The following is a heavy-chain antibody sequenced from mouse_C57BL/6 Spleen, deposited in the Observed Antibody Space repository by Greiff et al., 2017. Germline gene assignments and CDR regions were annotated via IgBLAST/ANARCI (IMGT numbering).Heavy chain of an antibody. J-gene: IGHJ3*01. CDR2: IYPSDSET. CDR3: ARQITGGPWFAY. CDR1: GYTFTSYW. V-gene: IGHV1-61*01. Sequence: QVQLQQPGAELVRPGSSVKLSCKASGYTFTSYWMDWVKQRPGQGLEWIGNIYPSDSETHYNQKFKDKATLTVDKSSSTAYMQLSSLTSEDSAVYYGARQITGGPWFAYWGQGTLVTVSA. D-gene: IGHD2-4*01.